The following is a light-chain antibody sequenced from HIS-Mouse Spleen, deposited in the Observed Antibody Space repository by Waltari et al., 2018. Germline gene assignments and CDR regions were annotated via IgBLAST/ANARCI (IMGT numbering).Light chain of an antibody. V-gene: IGLV3-10*01. CDR1: ALPKKY. J-gene: IGLJ2*01. CDR3: YSTDSSGNHRV. CDR2: EDS. Sequence: SYELTQPPSVSLSPGQTARITCAGDALPKKYAYSYQQKPGQPPVLVMYEDSKRPSGIPERFSGSSSGTMATLTISGAQVEDEADYYWYSTDSSGNHRVFGGGTKLTVL.